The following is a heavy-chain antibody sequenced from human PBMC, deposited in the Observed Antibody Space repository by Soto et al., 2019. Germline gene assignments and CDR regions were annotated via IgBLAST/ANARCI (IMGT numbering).Heavy chain of an antibody. V-gene: IGHV4-31*03. CDR1: GGSITSGVSY. D-gene: IGHD3-3*01. CDR2: IYFSGTT. CDR3: ARDFSTNYSYGMDV. Sequence: QVQLQESGPGLVKPSQTLSLTCTVSGGSITSGVSYWTWIRQNPGKGLEWIGSIYFSGTTHYNTSLKGRVSISVVTSKNHFSLNLSSGTAADTAAYYCARDFSTNYSYGMDVWGQGTTVAVSS. J-gene: IGHJ6*02.